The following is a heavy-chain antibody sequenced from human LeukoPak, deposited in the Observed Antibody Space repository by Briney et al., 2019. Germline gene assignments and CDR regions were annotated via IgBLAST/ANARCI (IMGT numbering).Heavy chain of an antibody. CDR1: GYTFTGYY. CDR3: ARDSKTLWSGCLFDP. CDR2: INPNSGGT. V-gene: IGHV1-2*02. D-gene: IGHD3-3*01. Sequence: ASVKVSCKASGYTFTGYYMHWVRQAPGQGLEWMGWINPNSGGTNYAQKFQGRVTMTRDTSISTAYMELSRLRSDDTAVYYCARDSKTLWSGCLFDPWGQGTLVTVSS. J-gene: IGHJ5*02.